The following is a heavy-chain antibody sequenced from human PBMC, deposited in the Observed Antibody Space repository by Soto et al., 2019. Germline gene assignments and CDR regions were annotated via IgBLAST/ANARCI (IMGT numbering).Heavy chain of an antibody. Sequence: GGSLRLSCAASGFTFSSYAMHWVRQAPGKGLECVAVISYDGSNKYYADSVKGRFTISRDNSKNTLYLQMNSLRAEDTAVYYCASAASITIFGVVIDHYGMDVWGQGTTVTVSS. J-gene: IGHJ6*02. CDR1: GFTFSSYA. CDR3: ASAASITIFGVVIDHYGMDV. V-gene: IGHV3-30-3*01. CDR2: ISYDGSNK. D-gene: IGHD3-3*01.